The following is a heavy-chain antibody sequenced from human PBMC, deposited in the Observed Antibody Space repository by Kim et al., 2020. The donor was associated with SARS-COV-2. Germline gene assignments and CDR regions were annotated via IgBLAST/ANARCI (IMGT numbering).Heavy chain of an antibody. CDR2: IKSKTDGGTT. D-gene: IGHD3-10*01. CDR1: GFTFSNAW. Sequence: GGSLRLSCAASGFTFSNAWMSWVRQAPGKGLEWVGRIKSKTDGGTTDYAAPVKGRFTISRDDSKNTLYLQMNSLKTEDTAVYYCTTDFTYYYGSGGDYYYYYGMDVWGQGTTVTVSS. V-gene: IGHV3-15*01. J-gene: IGHJ6*02. CDR3: TTDFTYYYGSGGDYYYYYGMDV.